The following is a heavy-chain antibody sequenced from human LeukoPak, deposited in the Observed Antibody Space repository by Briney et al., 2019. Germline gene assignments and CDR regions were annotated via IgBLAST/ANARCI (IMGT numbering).Heavy chain of an antibody. J-gene: IGHJ3*02. CDR3: VVSCSSTSCYSGDAFDI. CDR2: IYSGGST. CDR1: GFTVSSNY. V-gene: IGHV3-66*02. Sequence: GGSLRLSCAASGFTVSSNYMSWVRQAPGKGLEWVSVIYSGGSTYYADSVKGRFTISRDNSKNTLYLQMNSLRAEDTAVYYCVVSCSSTSCYSGDAFDIWGQGTMVTVSS. D-gene: IGHD2-2*02.